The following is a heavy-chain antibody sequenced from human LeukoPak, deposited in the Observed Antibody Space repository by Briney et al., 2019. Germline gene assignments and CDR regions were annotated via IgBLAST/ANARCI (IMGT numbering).Heavy chain of an antibody. CDR3: AKLITIFGVTIDDYFDY. Sequence: GGSLRLCCAASGFTFSSHGMSWVRQAPGKGLEWVSTISGSGSSTYYADSVKGRFTISRDNSKNTLYLLMNSLRAEDTAVYYCAKLITIFGVTIDDYFDYWGQGTLVTVSS. D-gene: IGHD3-3*01. CDR2: ISGSGSST. J-gene: IGHJ4*02. V-gene: IGHV3-23*01. CDR1: GFTFSSHG.